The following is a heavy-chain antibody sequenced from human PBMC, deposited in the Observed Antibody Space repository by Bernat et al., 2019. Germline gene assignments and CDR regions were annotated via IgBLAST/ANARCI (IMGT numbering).Heavy chain of an antibody. Sequence: QVQLEQSGAEVKKPGASVRVSCKASGYTFTGYYIHWVRQAPGQGLEWMGWINPAIGGTNYAQKFQGRVTMTRDTSISTAYMELSRLRSDDTAVYYCARVWRSLQDYYYYGMDVWGQGTTVTVSS. CDR1: GYTFTGYY. CDR2: INPAIGGT. CDR3: ARVWRSLQDYYYYGMDV. V-gene: IGHV1-2*02. J-gene: IGHJ6*01. D-gene: IGHD4-11*01.